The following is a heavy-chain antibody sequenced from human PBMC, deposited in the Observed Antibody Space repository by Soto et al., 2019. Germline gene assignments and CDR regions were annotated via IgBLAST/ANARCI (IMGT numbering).Heavy chain of an antibody. V-gene: IGHV1-8*01. CDR2: MNPNSGNT. CDR3: ARDRAPYSSSWYGGKGDY. CDR1: GYTFTSYD. D-gene: IGHD6-13*01. Sequence: ASLKVSCKASGYTFTSYDINWVRQAAGQGLEWMGGMNPNSGNTGYAQKFQGRVTMTADTSISTAYMEPSSLRSEDTAVYYCARDRAPYSSSWYGGKGDYWGQGTLVNVSS. J-gene: IGHJ4*02.